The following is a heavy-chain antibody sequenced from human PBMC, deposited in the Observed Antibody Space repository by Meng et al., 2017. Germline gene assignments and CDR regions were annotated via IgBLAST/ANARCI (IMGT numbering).Heavy chain of an antibody. D-gene: IGHD3-10*01. CDR1: GYTFTGYY. CDR2: INHNSGGT. V-gene: IGHV1-2*06. Sequence: ASVKVSCQASGYTFTGYYMHWLRQAPGQGLEWMGRINHNSGGTNYAQKFQGRVTMTRDTSISTAYMALSRLRSDDTAGYYCARRSIFAHRGVISTWGQGTLVTVSS. J-gene: IGHJ5*02. CDR3: ARRSIFAHRGVIST.